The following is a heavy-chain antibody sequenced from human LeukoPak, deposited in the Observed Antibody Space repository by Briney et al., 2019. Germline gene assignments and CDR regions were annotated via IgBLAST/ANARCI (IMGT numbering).Heavy chain of an antibody. CDR1: GFTFSSYG. CDR3: AKEDIVVVPAAMNFDY. CDR2: IRYDGSNK. Sequence: AGGSLRLSCAASGFTFSSYGMHWVRQAPGKGLEWVAFIRYDGSNKHCADSVKGRFTISRDNSKNTLYLQMNSLRAEDTAVYYCAKEDIVVVPAAMNFDYWGQGTLVTVSS. D-gene: IGHD2-2*01. V-gene: IGHV3-30*02. J-gene: IGHJ4*02.